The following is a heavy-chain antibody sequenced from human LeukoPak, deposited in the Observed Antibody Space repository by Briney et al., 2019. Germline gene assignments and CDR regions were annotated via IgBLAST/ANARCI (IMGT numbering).Heavy chain of an antibody. CDR1: GGSVSSGNYD. V-gene: IGHV4-61*01. J-gene: IGHJ4*02. CDR2: IYYRGST. CDR3: ARQFAY. Sequence: SETLSLTCTVSGGSVSSGNYDWNWIRQPPGKALEWIGCIYYRGSTNYNPSLKSRVSISVDTSKNQFSLNLYSVTAADTAVYYCARQFAYWGQGTLVTVSS.